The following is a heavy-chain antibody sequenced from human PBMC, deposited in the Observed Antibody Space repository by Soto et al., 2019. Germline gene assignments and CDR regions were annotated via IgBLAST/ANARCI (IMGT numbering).Heavy chain of an antibody. J-gene: IGHJ4*02. CDR2: INGDGSTT. CDR1: GFTFNDYW. V-gene: IGHV3-74*01. CDR3: SRAYSSGPDS. Sequence: GGSLRLSCVASGFTFNDYWMHWVRQAPGKGLVWVARINGDGSTTTYADSVQDRFTISRANARNTLYLHLSSLRPEDTALYYSSRAYSSGPDSSGQGTLIT. D-gene: IGHD6-19*01.